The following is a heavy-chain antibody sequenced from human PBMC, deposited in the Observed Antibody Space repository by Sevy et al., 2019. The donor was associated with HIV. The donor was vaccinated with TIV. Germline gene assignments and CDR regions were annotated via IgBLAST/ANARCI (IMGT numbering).Heavy chain of an antibody. V-gene: IGHV3-48*03. CDR3: ARDLPPSATIVPHFDY. CDR2: ISSDATSI. CDR1: GFAFSSYD. D-gene: IGHD1-26*01. J-gene: IGHJ4*02. Sequence: GGSLRLSCAASGFAFSSYDIHWVRQAPGKGLDWISFISSDATSINYADSVKGRFTISRDNAKTSLYLQMNSLRAADTAVYYCARDLPPSATIVPHFDYWGQGALVTVSS.